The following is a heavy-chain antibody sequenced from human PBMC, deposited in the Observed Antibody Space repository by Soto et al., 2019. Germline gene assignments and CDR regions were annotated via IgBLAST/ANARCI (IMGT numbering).Heavy chain of an antibody. CDR3: ARGLGYYDSSGPPEAFDI. CDR2: INPSGGST. CDR1: GYTFTSYH. J-gene: IGHJ3*02. Sequence: ASVKVSCKASGYTFTSYHMHWVRQAPGQGLEWMGIINPSGGSTSYAQKFQGRVTMTRDTSTSTVYMELSSLRSEDTAVYYCARGLGYYDSSGPPEAFDIWGQGTMVTVSS. V-gene: IGHV1-46*01. D-gene: IGHD3-22*01.